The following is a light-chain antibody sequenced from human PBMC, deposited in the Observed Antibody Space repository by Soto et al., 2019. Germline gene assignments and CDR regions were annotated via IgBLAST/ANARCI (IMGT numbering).Light chain of an antibody. J-gene: IGLJ3*02. Sequence: QSVLTQPASVSGSPGQSITISCTGTSSDVGSYNLVSWYQQHPGRAPKLMIYEGSKRPSGVSNRFSGSKSGNTASLTITGLQAEDEADYHCCSYAGSGVWVFGGGTKLTVL. V-gene: IGLV2-23*01. CDR2: EGS. CDR1: SSDVGSYNL. CDR3: CSYAGSGVWV.